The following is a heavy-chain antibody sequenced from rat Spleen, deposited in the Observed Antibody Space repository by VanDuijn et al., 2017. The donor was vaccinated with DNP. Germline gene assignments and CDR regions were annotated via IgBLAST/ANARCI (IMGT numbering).Heavy chain of an antibody. V-gene: IGHV5-31*01. CDR1: GFTFNIYW. CDR3: ATFNYGSYAMDA. CDR2: ITGGGST. Sequence: EVQLVESGGDLVQPGRSLKLSCVASGFTFNIYWMTWIRQVPGQGLEWIASITGGGSTFYSDSVKGRFTISRDNAKNTLFLQMNSLKSEDTATYYCATFNYGSYAMDAWGQGTSVTVSS. D-gene: IGHD1-3*01. J-gene: IGHJ4*01.